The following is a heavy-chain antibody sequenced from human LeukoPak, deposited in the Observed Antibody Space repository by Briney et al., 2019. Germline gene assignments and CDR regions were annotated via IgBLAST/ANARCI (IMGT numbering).Heavy chain of an antibody. CDR2: IKQDGSEK. Sequence: GGSLRLSCAASGFTFSSYWMSWVRQAPGKGLEWVANIKQDGSEKYYVDSVKGRFTISRDNAKNSLYLQMNSLRAEDTAVYFCARGTIAAAGYYYFDYWGQGTQVTVFS. D-gene: IGHD6-13*01. CDR3: ARGTIAAAGYYYFDY. J-gene: IGHJ4*02. CDR1: GFTFSSYW. V-gene: IGHV3-7*04.